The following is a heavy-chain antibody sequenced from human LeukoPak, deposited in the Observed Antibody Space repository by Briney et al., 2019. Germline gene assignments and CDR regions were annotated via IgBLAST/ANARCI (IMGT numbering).Heavy chain of an antibody. CDR2: IYSGGTT. Sequence: GGSLRLSCAASGFTVSSNYMSWVRQAPGKGLEWVSVIYSGGTTYYADSVKGRFTISRDNSKNTLYLQMNSLRAEDTAVYYCAGWPSSSWYKVAAFGIWGQGTMVTVSS. J-gene: IGHJ3*02. D-gene: IGHD6-13*01. CDR1: GFTVSSNY. CDR3: AGWPSSSWYKVAAFGI. V-gene: IGHV3-53*01.